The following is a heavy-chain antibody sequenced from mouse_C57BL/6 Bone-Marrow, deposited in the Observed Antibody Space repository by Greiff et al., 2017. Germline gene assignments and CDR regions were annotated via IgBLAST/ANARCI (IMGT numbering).Heavy chain of an antibody. CDR2: FHPYNDDT. D-gene: IGHD5-1*01. J-gene: IGHJ2*01. CDR3: ARSSTFFHYFDY. Sequence: QVQLQQSGAELVKPGASVKMSCKASGYTFTTYPIEWMKQNHGKSLEWIGNFHPYNDDTKYNEKFKGKATLTVEKSSNTVYLAVIRLTSDDSAVYYCARSSTFFHYFDYWGQGTTLTVSS. V-gene: IGHV1-47*01. CDR1: GYTFTTYP.